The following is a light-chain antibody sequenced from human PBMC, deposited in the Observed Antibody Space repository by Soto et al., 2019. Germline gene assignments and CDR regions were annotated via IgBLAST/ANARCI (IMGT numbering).Light chain of an antibody. CDR2: DAS. V-gene: IGKV3-11*01. CDR1: REVSSY. CDR3: QQRSNRPPIT. J-gene: IGKJ5*01. Sequence: VLTQSPATLSLSPWPSATLSCRAGREVSSYLAWYQQQPRQAPTLLIFDASTRANGIPARFSGSGSATDLSPPTSSLEHEDFAVYYCQQRSNRPPITFGQGTRLEIK.